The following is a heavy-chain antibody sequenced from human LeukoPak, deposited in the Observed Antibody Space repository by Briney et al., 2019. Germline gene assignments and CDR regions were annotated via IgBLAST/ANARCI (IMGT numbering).Heavy chain of an antibody. Sequence: GGSLRLSCAASGFTFSSYWMHWVRQAPGKGLVWVSRINGDGNTTIYADSVKGRFTISRDNAKNTPYLQMSSLRAEDTAVYYCARLSSAYFDYWGRGTLVTVSS. CDR1: GFTFSSYW. CDR3: ARLSSAYFDY. V-gene: IGHV3-74*01. J-gene: IGHJ4*02. CDR2: INGDGNTT. D-gene: IGHD4/OR15-4a*01.